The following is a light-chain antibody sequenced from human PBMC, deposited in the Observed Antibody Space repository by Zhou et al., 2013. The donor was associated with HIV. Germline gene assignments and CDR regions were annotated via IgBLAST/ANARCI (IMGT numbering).Light chain of an antibody. V-gene: IGLV1-40*01. CDR3: QTYDSSHWV. J-gene: IGLJ3*02. Sequence: QSVLTQPPSVSGAPGQRVTISCTGSSSNIGGGFDVQWYQHLPGTAPKLLIYANSNRPSGVPDRFSGSKSGTSASLAITGLQVDDEGDYYCQTYDSSHWVFGGGTKLTVL. CDR1: SSNIGGGFD. CDR2: ANS.